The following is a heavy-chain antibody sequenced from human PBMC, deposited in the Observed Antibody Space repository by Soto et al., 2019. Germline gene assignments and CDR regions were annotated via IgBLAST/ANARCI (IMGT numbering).Heavy chain of an antibody. CDR2: ISYDGSNK. CDR3: AKGSITIFGVVEGYYGMDV. CDR1: GFTFSSYA. J-gene: IGHJ6*02. Sequence: QVQLVESGGGVVQPGRSLRLSCAASGFTFSSYAMHWVRQAPGKGLEWVAVISYDGSNKYYADSVKGRFTISRDNSKNTLYLQMNSLRAEDTAVYYCAKGSITIFGVVEGYYGMDVWGQGTTVTVSS. D-gene: IGHD3-3*01. V-gene: IGHV3-30-3*01.